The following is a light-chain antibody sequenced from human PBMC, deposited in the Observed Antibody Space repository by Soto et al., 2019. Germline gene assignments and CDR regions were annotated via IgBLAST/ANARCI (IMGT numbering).Light chain of an antibody. J-gene: IGLJ1*01. CDR1: KLGDKY. V-gene: IGLV3-1*01. Sequence: SYELTQPPSVSVSPGQTASITCSGDKLGDKYACWYQQKPGQSPVLVIYQDSKRPSGIPERFSGSNSGNTATLTISGTQAMDEADYYCQAWDSSTHNYVFGTGTSSPS. CDR3: QAWDSSTHNYV. CDR2: QDS.